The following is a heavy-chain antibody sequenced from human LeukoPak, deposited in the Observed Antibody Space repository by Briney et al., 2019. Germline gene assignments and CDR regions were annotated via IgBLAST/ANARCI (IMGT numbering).Heavy chain of an antibody. Sequence: GGSLRLSCAASGFTFSNAWMSWVRQAPGKGLEWVGRIKSKTDGGTTDYAAPVKGRFTISGDDSKNTLYLQMNSLKTEDTAVYYCTTLSSGWYDAEYFQHWGQGTLVTVSS. J-gene: IGHJ1*01. CDR3: TTLSSGWYDAEYFQH. D-gene: IGHD6-19*01. CDR1: GFTFSNAW. CDR2: IKSKTDGGTT. V-gene: IGHV3-15*01.